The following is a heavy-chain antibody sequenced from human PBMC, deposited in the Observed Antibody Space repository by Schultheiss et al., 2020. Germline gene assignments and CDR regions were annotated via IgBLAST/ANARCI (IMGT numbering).Heavy chain of an antibody. CDR2: IYSGGST. CDR3: ARDKRYCSGGSCHSNNWFDP. D-gene: IGHD2-15*01. V-gene: IGHV3-66*01. CDR1: GFTVSSNY. Sequence: GESLKISCAASGFTVSSNYMSWVRQAPGKGLEWVSVIYSGGSTYYADSVKGRFTISRDNSKNTLYLQMNSLRAEDTAVYYCARDKRYCSGGSCHSNNWFDPWGQGTLVTVS. J-gene: IGHJ5*02.